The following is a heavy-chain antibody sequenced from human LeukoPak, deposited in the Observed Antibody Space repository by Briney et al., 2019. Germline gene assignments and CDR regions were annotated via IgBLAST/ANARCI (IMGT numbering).Heavy chain of an antibody. Sequence: PSETLSLICGVSGDSISSRSYYWSWIRQPAGKGLEWIGRIYTGGSTNYNPSLKSRVTMSVDTSKNQFSLKLSSVTAADTAVYYCARDGGSSSSKNCYYMDVWGKGTTVTVSS. CDR3: ARDGGSSSSKNCYYMDV. J-gene: IGHJ6*03. V-gene: IGHV4-61*02. D-gene: IGHD6-6*01. CDR1: GDSISSRSYY. CDR2: IYTGGST.